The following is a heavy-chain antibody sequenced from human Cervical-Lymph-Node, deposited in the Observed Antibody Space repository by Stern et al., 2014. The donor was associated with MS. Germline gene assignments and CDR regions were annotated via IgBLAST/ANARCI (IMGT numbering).Heavy chain of an antibody. CDR3: GGGGGYAN. D-gene: IGHD5-12*01. Sequence: LVQSGAEVKKPGASVKVSCKASGYTFIAYYLHWVRQAPGQGLEWMGRIDPGNGYTDSAQKFQGRVNMTRDTSISTAYGEVRGVRSGDAVFYWWGGGGGYANWGQGTLVTVSS. CDR1: GYTFIAYY. CDR2: IDPGNGYT. J-gene: IGHJ4*02. V-gene: IGHV1-2*05.